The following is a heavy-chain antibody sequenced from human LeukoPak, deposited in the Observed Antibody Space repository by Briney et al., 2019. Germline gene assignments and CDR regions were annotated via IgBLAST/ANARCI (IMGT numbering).Heavy chain of an antibody. CDR2: INAGNGNT. CDR3: AGAYYDISPGDPPYFDY. V-gene: IGHV1-3*03. J-gene: IGHJ4*02. D-gene: IGHD3-9*01. CDR1: GYTFTSYA. Sequence: GGSLRLSCAASGYTFTSYAMHWVRQAPGQRLEWMGWINAGNGNTKYSQEFQGRVTITRDTSASTAYMELSSLRSEDMAVYYCAGAYYDISPGDPPYFDYWGQGTLVTVSS.